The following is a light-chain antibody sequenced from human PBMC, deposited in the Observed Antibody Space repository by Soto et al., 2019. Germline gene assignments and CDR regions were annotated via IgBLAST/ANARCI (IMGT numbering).Light chain of an antibody. CDR1: QSISSY. CDR3: QQSYSSPFT. CDR2: AAS. Sequence: DILMTQSPSSLSASVGDRVTITCRASQSISSYLNWYQQKPGKATNLLIYAASRLQSGVPSKFSGSGSGTDFTLTISSLQPEDFATYYCQQSYSSPFTFGPGTKVDI. J-gene: IGKJ3*01. V-gene: IGKV1-39*01.